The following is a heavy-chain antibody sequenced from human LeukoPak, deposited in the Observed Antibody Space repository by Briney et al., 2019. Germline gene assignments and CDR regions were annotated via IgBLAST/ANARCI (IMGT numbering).Heavy chain of an antibody. V-gene: IGHV3-43*02. CDR2: IGGDRSST. CDR3: AKCLLTYYYCMDL. Sequence: GSTRLSSAASGFTIDHYAIHWLLQAPGEGPEKVSLIGGDRSSTYYGCSVKGRFNISRDNRKNSLCLQMNSLRTEDTAFYYCAKCLLTYYYCMDLWGKGTTVTVSS. D-gene: IGHD3-9*01. J-gene: IGHJ6*03. CDR1: GFTIDHYA.